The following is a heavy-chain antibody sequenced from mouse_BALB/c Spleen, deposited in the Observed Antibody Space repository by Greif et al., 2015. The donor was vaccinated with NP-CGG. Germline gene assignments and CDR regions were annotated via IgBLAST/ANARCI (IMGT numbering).Heavy chain of an antibody. CDR1: GFNIKDTY. J-gene: IGHJ4*01. V-gene: IGHV14-3*02. CDR2: IDPANGDT. CDR3: ARVRVYAMDY. Sequence: EVQLQQSGAELVKPGASVKLSCTASGFNIKDTYIHWVKQRPEQGLEWIRRIDPANGDTKYDPRFQGKATITTDTSSNTAYLQVSSLTSEDTAVYYCARVRVYAMDYWGQGTSVTVSS.